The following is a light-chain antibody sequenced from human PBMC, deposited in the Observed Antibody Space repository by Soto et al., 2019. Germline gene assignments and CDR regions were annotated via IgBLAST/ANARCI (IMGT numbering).Light chain of an antibody. CDR2: KDS. CDR1: ALPNQY. J-gene: IGLJ1*01. Sequence: SYELTQPPSVSVSPGQTARITCSGDALPNQYAYWYQQKPGQAPVLVICKDSERPSGIPERFSGSSSGTIVTLTISGVQAEDEADYYCQSADNSGTYVFGTGTKVTVL. V-gene: IGLV3-25*03. CDR3: QSADNSGTYV.